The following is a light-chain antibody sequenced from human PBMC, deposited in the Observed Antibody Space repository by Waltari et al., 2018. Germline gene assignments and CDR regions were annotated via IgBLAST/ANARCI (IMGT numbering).Light chain of an antibody. CDR3: QQYYDYLRT. V-gene: IGKV1-8*01. CDR1: QSVSTY. J-gene: IGKJ1*01. Sequence: AIRMTQSPSSLSASTGDRVTITCRACQSVSTYLAWYQQKPGKAPKLLIYAASTLQRGVPSRFSGSGSGTDFTLSISCLQSEDFATYYCQQYYDYLRTFGQGTKVEIK. CDR2: AAS.